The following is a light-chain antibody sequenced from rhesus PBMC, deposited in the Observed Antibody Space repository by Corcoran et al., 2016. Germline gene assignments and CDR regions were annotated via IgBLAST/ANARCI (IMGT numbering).Light chain of an antibody. V-gene: IGKV1S17*01. Sequence: DIQMTQSPSSLSASVGDRVTITCRASQGITNDLAWYQQKPGETPKLLFYEASSLKSGIPFRFSGSGSGTDFTLTISSLQSEDFATYDCQHYYSTPWTFGQGTKVEIK. CDR2: EAS. CDR1: QGITND. CDR3: QHYYSTPWT. J-gene: IGKJ1*01.